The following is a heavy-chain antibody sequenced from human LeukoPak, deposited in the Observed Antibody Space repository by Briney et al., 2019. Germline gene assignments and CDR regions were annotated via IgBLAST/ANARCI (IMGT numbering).Heavy chain of an antibody. J-gene: IGHJ6*03. D-gene: IGHD4-11*01. CDR1: GFTFSSYW. CDR2: INSDGSST. V-gene: IGHV3-74*01. Sequence: GGSLRLSCAASGFTFSSYWMHWVRQAPGKGLVWVSRINSDGSSTSYADSVKGRFTISRDNAKNTLYLQMNSLRAEDTAVYYCARSPTTHYYYYYMDVWGKGTTVTVSS. CDR3: ARSPTTHYYYYYMDV.